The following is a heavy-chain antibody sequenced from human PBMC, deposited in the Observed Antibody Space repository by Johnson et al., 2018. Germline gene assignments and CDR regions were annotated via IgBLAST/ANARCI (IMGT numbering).Heavy chain of an antibody. V-gene: IGHV3-30*18. CDR3: AKDRGCSSTSCYSYYYYYMDV. D-gene: IGHD2-2*01. CDR1: GFTFSSYG. CDR2: ISYAGSNK. J-gene: IGHJ6*03. Sequence: QVQLVESGGGVVQPGRSXRLSCAASGFTFSSYGMHWVRQAPGKGLEWVAVISYAGSNKYVAASVKGLFTIPRDNSKNTLYLQMNSLRAEDTAVYYCAKDRGCSSTSCYSYYYYYMDVWGKGTTVTVSS.